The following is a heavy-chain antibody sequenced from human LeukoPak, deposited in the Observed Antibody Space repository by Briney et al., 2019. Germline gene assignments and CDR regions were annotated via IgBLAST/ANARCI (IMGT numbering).Heavy chain of an antibody. CDR3: AKGPGTSSNNYYYYYMDV. Sequence: ASVKVSCKASGYTFTSYGLSWVRQAPGQGLEWMGWISGYNGNANYAQKFQGRVTMTTDTSTSTAYMELRSLRSDDTAVYYCAKGPGTSSNNYYYYYMDVWGKGTTVTISS. V-gene: IGHV1-18*01. CDR2: ISGYNGNA. D-gene: IGHD2-2*01. J-gene: IGHJ6*03. CDR1: GYTFTSYG.